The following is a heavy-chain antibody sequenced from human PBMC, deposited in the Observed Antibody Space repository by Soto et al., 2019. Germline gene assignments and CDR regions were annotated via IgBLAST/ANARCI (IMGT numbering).Heavy chain of an antibody. D-gene: IGHD4-17*01. CDR3: ASPLDTVTNLGGWYFDL. CDR1: GFTFSSYW. Sequence: EVQLVESGGGLVQPGGSLRLSCAASGFTFSSYWMSWVRQAPGKGLEWVANIKQDGSEKYYVDSVKGRFTISRDNAKNSLYLQMNSVRAEDTAVYYCASPLDTVTNLGGWYFDLWGRGTLVTVSS. V-gene: IGHV3-7*01. J-gene: IGHJ2*01. CDR2: IKQDGSEK.